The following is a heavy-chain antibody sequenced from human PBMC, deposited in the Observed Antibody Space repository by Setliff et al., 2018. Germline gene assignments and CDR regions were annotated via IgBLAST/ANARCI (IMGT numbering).Heavy chain of an antibody. J-gene: IGHJ4*02. D-gene: IGHD3-16*02. Sequence: ASVKVSCKASGYTFSHSGITWVRQAPGQGLEWMGWISAYTGNTNYAPKLQGRVTMTTDASTSTAYMELRGLTSDDTAVYYCAYDYVWGSYQVYYWGQGTLVTVSS. V-gene: IGHV1-18*01. CDR1: GYTFSHSG. CDR3: AYDYVWGSYQVYY. CDR2: ISAYTGNT.